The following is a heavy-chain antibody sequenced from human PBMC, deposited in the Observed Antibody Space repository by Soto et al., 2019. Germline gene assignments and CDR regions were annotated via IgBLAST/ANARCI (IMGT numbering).Heavy chain of an antibody. J-gene: IGHJ4*02. CDR2: IDYNGVT. D-gene: IGHD2-15*01. CDR3: GKVLVGATGHTDSDS. V-gene: IGHV4-39*01. CDR1: GGSIYRSGYY. Sequence: SETLSLTCTVSGGSIYRSGYYWGWIRQHPGRGLEWIGNIDYNGVTYSNPSLKSRVTISRDTSKNQFSLKLTSVTAADTALYYCGKVLVGATGHTDSDSWGPGTLVTVSS.